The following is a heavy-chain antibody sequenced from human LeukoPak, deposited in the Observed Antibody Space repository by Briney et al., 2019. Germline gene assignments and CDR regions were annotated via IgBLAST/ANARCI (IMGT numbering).Heavy chain of an antibody. V-gene: IGHV3-23*01. Sequence: GGTLRLSCAASGFMFSNHGMNWVHQAPGKGLEWLSTIGGSGGNTYYADSVKGRFTISRDNSKNTLYLQMNSLRVEDTAIYYCAKGAYYGDWGQGTLVTVSS. CDR3: AKGAYYGD. CDR2: IGGSGGNT. J-gene: IGHJ4*02. D-gene: IGHD3-3*01. CDR1: GFMFSNHG.